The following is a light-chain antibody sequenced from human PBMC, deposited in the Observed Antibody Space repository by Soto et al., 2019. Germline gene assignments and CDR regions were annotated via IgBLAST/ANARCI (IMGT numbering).Light chain of an antibody. CDR2: VVS. Sequence: DIQMTQSPSSLSASVGDRVTITCRASQGIRNGLLGWDQQKPGKAPKCLIYVVSNLQSGVPSRFRGSGSGTEFALTSSSLQPEDFATYYCLQHDTYPLTFGQGTKVEVK. V-gene: IGKV1-17*01. CDR1: QGIRNG. CDR3: LQHDTYPLT. J-gene: IGKJ1*01.